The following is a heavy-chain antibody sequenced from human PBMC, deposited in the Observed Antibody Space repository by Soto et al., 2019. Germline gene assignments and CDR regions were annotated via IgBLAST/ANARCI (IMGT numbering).Heavy chain of an antibody. CDR1: GGTFSSYA. CDR3: VGYYYDTSGYYFDY. Sequence: QVQLVQSGAEVKKPGSSVKVSCKAAGGTFSSYAISWVRQAPGQGLEWMGGIIPIFSTVNYVQKFQGRVKITADESTSTDYMEMSSLRSAVTAVYYCVGYYYDTSGYYFDYWGQGTLVTVSS. CDR2: IIPIFSTV. J-gene: IGHJ4*02. V-gene: IGHV1-69*01. D-gene: IGHD3-22*01.